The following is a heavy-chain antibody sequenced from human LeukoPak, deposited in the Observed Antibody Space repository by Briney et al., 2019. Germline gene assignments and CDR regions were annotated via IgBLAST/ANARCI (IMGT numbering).Heavy chain of an antibody. D-gene: IGHD3-16*01. CDR2: IFYTGST. J-gene: IGHJ4*02. CDR3: TRVSYDYVWGSSNDYFDY. Sequence: SETLSLTCTVSGGSISSYYWSWIRQPPGKGLEWIGNIFYTGSTKYNPSLKSRVTISVDTSKNQFSLELSSVTAADTAVYYCTRVSYDYVWGSSNDYFDYWGQGTLVTVSS. V-gene: IGHV4-59*12. CDR1: GGSISSYY.